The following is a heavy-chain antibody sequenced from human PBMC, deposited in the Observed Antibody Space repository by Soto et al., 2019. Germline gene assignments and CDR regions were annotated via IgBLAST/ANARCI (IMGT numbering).Heavy chain of an antibody. CDR1: GFTFSGSA. V-gene: IGHV3-73*01. CDR2: IRSKANSYAT. D-gene: IGHD3-22*01. Sequence: LRLSCAASGFTFSGSAMHWVRQASGKGLEWVGRIRSKANSYATAYAASVKGRFTISRDDSKNTAYLQMNSLKTEDTAVYYCTRHRRGSSGYYLSVWFDPWGQGTLVTVSS. CDR3: TRHRRGSSGYYLSVWFDP. J-gene: IGHJ5*02.